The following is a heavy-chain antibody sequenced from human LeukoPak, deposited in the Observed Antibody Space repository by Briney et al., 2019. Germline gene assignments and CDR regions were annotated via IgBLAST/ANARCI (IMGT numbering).Heavy chain of an antibody. J-gene: IGHJ4*02. CDR2: ISGSSSGI. V-gene: IGHV3-11*01. CDR1: GFTFSDHY. D-gene: IGHD3-10*01. Sequence: GGSLRLSCAVSGFTFSDHYMSWIRQAPGKGLEWVSYISGSSSGIYSADSVRGRFTISRDNAKNSLYLQMKSLSAEDTAVYYCAKDAVAPGSGGDYFDYWGQGTLVTVSS. CDR3: AKDAVAPGSGGDYFDY.